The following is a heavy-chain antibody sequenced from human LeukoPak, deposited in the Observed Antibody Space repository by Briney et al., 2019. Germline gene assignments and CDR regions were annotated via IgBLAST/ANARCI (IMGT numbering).Heavy chain of an antibody. Sequence: PGGSLRLSCAASGFTFSSYGMHWVRQAPGKGLEWVAFIRYDGSNKYYADSVKGRFTISRDNSKNTLYLQMNSLRAEDTAVYYCAKDRFVAQLWLYFDYWGQGTLVTVSS. J-gene: IGHJ4*02. D-gene: IGHD5-18*01. CDR2: IRYDGSNK. V-gene: IGHV3-30*02. CDR1: GFTFSSYG. CDR3: AKDRFVAQLWLYFDY.